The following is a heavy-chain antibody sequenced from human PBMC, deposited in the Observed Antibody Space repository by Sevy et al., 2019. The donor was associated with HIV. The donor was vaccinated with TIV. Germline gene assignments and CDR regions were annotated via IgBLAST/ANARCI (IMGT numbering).Heavy chain of an antibody. J-gene: IGHJ4*02. CDR2: IWYDGNNK. Sequence: VGSLRLSCEASGFTFDTYGMHWVRQVPGKGLEWVAVIWYDGNNKFYADSVKGRFTISRDNSKNTLFLQMNRLSVDDTAGYCCARDNLLPFMVSMVRGALSYYFDYWGQRTLVTVSS. CDR1: GFTFDTYG. CDR3: ARDNLLPFMVSMVRGALSYYFDY. D-gene: IGHD3-10*01. V-gene: IGHV3-33*01.